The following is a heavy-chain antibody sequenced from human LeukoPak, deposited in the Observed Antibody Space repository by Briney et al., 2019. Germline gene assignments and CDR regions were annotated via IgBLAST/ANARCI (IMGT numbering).Heavy chain of an antibody. J-gene: IGHJ4*02. Sequence: SETLSLTCTVSGGSISSSSYYWGWIRQPPGKGLEWIGSIDYSGSTYYNPSLKSRVTISVDTSKNQFSLKLSSVTAADTAVYYCARSYRITMIVVAHFDYWGQGTLVTVSS. CDR2: IDYSGST. D-gene: IGHD3-22*01. CDR1: GGSISSSSYY. CDR3: ARSYRITMIVVAHFDY. V-gene: IGHV4-39*07.